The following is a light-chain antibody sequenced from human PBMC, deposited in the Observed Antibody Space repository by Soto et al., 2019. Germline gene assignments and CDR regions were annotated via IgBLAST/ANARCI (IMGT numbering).Light chain of an antibody. J-gene: IGLJ2*01. CDR3: CSYAGSYTLV. CDR1: SSDVGGYPY. V-gene: IGLV2-11*01. Sequence: QSVLTQPRSVSGSPGQSVTLSCTGTSSDVGGYPYVSWYQHHPGKAPKIIIYDVNKRPSGVPDRFSGSKSGNTASLTISGLQTEDEADYYCCSYAGSYTLVFGGGTKLTVL. CDR2: DVN.